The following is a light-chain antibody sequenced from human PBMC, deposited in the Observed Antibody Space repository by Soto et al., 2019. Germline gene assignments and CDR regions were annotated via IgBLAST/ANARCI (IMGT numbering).Light chain of an antibody. CDR1: QSVSSN. V-gene: IGKV3-15*01. CDR3: QPYNNWPLT. Sequence: EIVMTQSPAPLSVYPGERATLSCRASQSVSSNLAWYQHKPGQTPRLLIYDTSTRATGVPTRFSGSRSGAEFTLTINSLQSEDFAVYYCQPYNNWPLTFGGGTKVGI. J-gene: IGKJ4*01. CDR2: DTS.